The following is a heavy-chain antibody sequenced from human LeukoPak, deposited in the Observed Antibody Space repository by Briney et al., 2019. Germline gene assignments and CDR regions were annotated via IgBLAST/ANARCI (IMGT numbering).Heavy chain of an antibody. CDR2: IYYSGST. Sequence: PSETLSLTCTVSGGSISSSSYYWRWIRQPPGTGLEWIGSIYYSGSTYYNPSLKSRVTISVDTSKNQFSLKLSSVTAADTAVYYCARLRGYCSSTSCPQGWFDPWRQGTLVTVSS. CDR1: GGSISSSSYY. J-gene: IGHJ5*02. CDR3: ARLRGYCSSTSCPQGWFDP. D-gene: IGHD2-2*01. V-gene: IGHV4-39*01.